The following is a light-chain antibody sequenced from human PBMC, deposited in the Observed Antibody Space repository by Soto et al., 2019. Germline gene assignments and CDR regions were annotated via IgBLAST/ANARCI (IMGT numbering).Light chain of an antibody. CDR3: SSYAGSNNFDV. J-gene: IGLJ1*01. CDR1: SSDVGGYNY. CDR2: EVS. V-gene: IGLV2-8*01. Sequence: QSVLTQPPSASGSPGQSVTISCTGTSSDVGGYNYVSWYQQHPGKAPKLVIYEVSKRPSGVPDRFSGSKSGNTASLTVSGLQAEDEADYYCSSYAGSNNFDVFGTGTQVTVL.